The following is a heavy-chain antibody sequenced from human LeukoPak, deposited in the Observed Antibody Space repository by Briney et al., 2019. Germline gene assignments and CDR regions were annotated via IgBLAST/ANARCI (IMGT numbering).Heavy chain of an antibody. J-gene: IGHJ4*02. D-gene: IGHD6-13*01. V-gene: IGHV1-46*01. CDR3: ARRSGIAAAGTAFDY. CDR1: GYTFTSYY. CDR2: INPSGGST. Sequence: ASVEVSCKASGYTFTSYYMHWVRQAPGQGLEWMGIINPSGGSTSYAQKFQGRVTMTRDTSTSTVYMELSSLRSEDTAVYYCARRSGIAAAGTAFDYWGQGTLVTVSS.